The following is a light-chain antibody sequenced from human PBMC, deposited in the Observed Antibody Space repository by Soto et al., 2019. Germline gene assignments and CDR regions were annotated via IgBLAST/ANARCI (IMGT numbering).Light chain of an antibody. Sequence: DIQMTQSPSSVSASVGDRVTITCRASQGINRWLAWYQQKPGKAPKLLIYSAFTLESGVPSRFSGSGSGTDFTLTISSLQPEDFVTYYCQQADSFPFTFGPGTKVDIK. CDR1: QGINRW. CDR3: QQADSFPFT. J-gene: IGKJ3*01. CDR2: SAF. V-gene: IGKV1-12*01.